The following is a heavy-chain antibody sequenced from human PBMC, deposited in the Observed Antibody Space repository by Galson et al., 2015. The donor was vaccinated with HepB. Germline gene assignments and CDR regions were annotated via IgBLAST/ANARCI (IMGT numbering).Heavy chain of an antibody. V-gene: IGHV4-59*12. Sequence: LTCSVSGASMSSYYWSWIRQPPGKGLEWIGYIHYSGTTNYNPSLKSRVTISVDTPKNQFSLKMSSVTAADTAVYYCARYAFWSGPGYYYYYMDVWGRGTTVSVSS. D-gene: IGHD3-3*01. CDR3: ARYAFWSGPGYYYYYMDV. CDR1: GASMSSYY. CDR2: IHYSGTT. J-gene: IGHJ6*03.